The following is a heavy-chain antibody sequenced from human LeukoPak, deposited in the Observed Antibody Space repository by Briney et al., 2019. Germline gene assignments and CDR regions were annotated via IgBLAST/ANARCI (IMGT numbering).Heavy chain of an antibody. D-gene: IGHD4-17*01. Sequence: SETLSLTCAVSGGSFSGYYWTWIRQPPGKGLEWIGENNHSGSANYSPSLSSRVTISLDMSENQFSLKLTSVTAADTAVYYCARGQGTVTTHWGQGTLVTVSS. J-gene: IGHJ4*02. CDR2: NNHSGSA. CDR1: GGSFSGYY. CDR3: ARGQGTVTTH. V-gene: IGHV4-34*01.